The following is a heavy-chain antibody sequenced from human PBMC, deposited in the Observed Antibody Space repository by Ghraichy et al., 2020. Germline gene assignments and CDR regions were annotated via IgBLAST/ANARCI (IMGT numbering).Heavy chain of an antibody. V-gene: IGHV3-9*01. D-gene: IGHD6-13*01. Sequence: GGSLRLSCAASGFTFDDYAMHWVRQAPGKGLEWVSGISWNSGSIGYADSVKGRFTISRDNAKNSLYLQMNSLRAEDTALYYCARSRGIAAYYYYGMDVWGQGTTVTVSS. CDR2: ISWNSGSI. CDR1: GFTFDDYA. J-gene: IGHJ6*02. CDR3: ARSRGIAAYYYYGMDV.